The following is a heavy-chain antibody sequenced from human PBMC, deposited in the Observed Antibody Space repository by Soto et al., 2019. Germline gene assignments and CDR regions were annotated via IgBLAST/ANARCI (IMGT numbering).Heavy chain of an antibody. CDR3: ARRWGGVFDI. V-gene: IGHV3-21*04. J-gene: IGHJ3*02. CDR2: ISSSSSYI. CDR1: GFTFSSYA. Sequence: GGSLRLSCAASGFTFSSYAMHWVRQAPGKGLEWVSSISSSSSYIYYADSVKGRFTISRDNAKNSLYLQMNSLRAEDTAVYYCARRWGGVFDIWGQGTMVTVSS. D-gene: IGHD1-26*01.